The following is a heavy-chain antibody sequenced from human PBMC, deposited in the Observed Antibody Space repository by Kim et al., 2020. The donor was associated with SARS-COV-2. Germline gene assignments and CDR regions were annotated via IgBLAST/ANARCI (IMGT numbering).Heavy chain of an antibody. CDR1: GFSFSSYG. D-gene: IGHD6-13*01. V-gene: IGHV3-30*18. CDR2: ISSDGTKK. J-gene: IGHJ4*02. Sequence: GGSLRLSCAASGFSFSSYGMHWVRQAPGEGLEWVAAISSDGTKKYYADPVKGRFTISRDNSKNTLYVQINSLRPEDAALYYCAKRGGYSSSWFAFDCWGQGTLVTVSS. CDR3: AKRGGYSSSWFAFDC.